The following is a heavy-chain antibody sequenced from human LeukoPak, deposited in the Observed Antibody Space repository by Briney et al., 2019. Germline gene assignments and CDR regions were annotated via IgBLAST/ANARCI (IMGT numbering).Heavy chain of an antibody. V-gene: IGHV3-23*01. D-gene: IGHD3-16*02. J-gene: IGHJ4*02. CDR2: ISGSGGST. CDR3: AKDALISFRGAWSQSDY. Sequence: GGSLRLSCAASGFAVSSNYMSWVRQAPGKGLEWVSGISGSGGSTYYADSVKGRFTISRDNSKNTLFLQMNSLRAEDTAVYYCAKDALISFRGAWSQSDYWGQGALVTVSS. CDR1: GFAVSSNY.